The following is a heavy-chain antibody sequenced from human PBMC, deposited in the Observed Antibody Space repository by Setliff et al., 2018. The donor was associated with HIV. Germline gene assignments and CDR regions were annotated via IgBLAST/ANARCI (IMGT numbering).Heavy chain of an antibody. CDR2: INVGNGDT. CDR3: ARGALXXVFDFDH. CDR1: GYTFTAYS. D-gene: IGHD1-20*01. Sequence: GASVKVSCKASGYTFTAYSLHWVRQAPGHSLEWMGWINVGNGDTKYSPELQGRIYITRDTSANPAYMELSSLRSDDTAVYFCARGALXXVFDFDHWGQGTQVTVSS. V-gene: IGHV1-3*01. J-gene: IGHJ4*02.